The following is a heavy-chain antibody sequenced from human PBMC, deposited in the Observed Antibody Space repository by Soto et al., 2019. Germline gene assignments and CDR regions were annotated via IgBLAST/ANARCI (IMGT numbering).Heavy chain of an antibody. J-gene: IGHJ4*02. CDR3: ARGSARTFHF. Sequence: PSETLSLTCTVSGGSISSSSYYWGWIRQPPGKGLEWIGSIYYSGSTYYNPSLKSRVTISVDTSKNQFSLKLSSVTAADTAVYYCARGSARTFHFWCQGPLVTVSS. CDR1: GGSISSSSYY. CDR2: IYYSGST. V-gene: IGHV4-39*01.